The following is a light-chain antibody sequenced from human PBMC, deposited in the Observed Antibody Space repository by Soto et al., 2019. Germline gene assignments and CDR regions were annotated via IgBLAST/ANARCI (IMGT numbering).Light chain of an antibody. CDR2: GAS. CDR3: QHHGDLIG. CDR1: QTINNNY. V-gene: IGKV3-20*01. Sequence: IILTQSPGTLSLSPGERFTLSCKASQTINNNYVAWYQQRPGRAPRLLVYGASARATGIPDRFRGSGAGTDLTLTISRLEPEDFAVYYCQHHGDLIGFGGGTKV. J-gene: IGKJ4*01.